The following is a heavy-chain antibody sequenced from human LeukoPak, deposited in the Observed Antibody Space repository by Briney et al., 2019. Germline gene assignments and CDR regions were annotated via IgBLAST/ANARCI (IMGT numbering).Heavy chain of an antibody. D-gene: IGHD3-10*01. CDR3: ARNMYYYGSGSVYGMDV. CDR2: IYYSGST. CDR1: GGSISSGGYS. J-gene: IGHJ6*02. Sequence: SETLSLTCTVSGGSISSGGYSWSWIRQHPGKGLEWIGYIYYSGSTYYNPSLKSRVTISVDTSKNQFSLKLSSVTAADTAVYYCARNMYYYGSGSVYGMDVWGQGTTVTVSS. V-gene: IGHV4-31*03.